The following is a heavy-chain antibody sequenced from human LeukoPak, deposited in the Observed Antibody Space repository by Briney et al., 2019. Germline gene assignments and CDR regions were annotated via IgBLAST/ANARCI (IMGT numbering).Heavy chain of an antibody. CDR2: IYYSGST. D-gene: IGHD3-22*01. CDR1: GGSIGSTNYY. CDR3: ARGPYSYDSSGAFDI. V-gene: IGHV4-39*01. Sequence: PSETLSLTCTVSGGSIGSTNYYWGWIRQPPGKGLEWIANIYYSGSTYYNPSLKSRVTISVDTSKNQFSLRLNSVTAADTAVYFCARGPYSYDSSGAFDIWGQGTMVTVSS. J-gene: IGHJ3*02.